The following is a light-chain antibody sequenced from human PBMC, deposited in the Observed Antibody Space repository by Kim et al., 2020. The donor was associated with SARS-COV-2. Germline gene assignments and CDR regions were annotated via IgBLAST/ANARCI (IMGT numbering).Light chain of an antibody. CDR3: QSYDSSLSGFVV. CDR1: TSNIGAGYD. J-gene: IGLJ2*01. Sequence: VTISCTGSTSNIGAGYDVHWYHQLPGTAPKLLIYGNSNRPSGVPDRFSGSKSDTSASLAITGLQAEDEADYYCQSYDSSLSGFVVFGGGTQLTVL. CDR2: GNS. V-gene: IGLV1-40*01.